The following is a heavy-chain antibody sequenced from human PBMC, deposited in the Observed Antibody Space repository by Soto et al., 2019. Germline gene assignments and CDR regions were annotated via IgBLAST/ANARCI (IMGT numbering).Heavy chain of an antibody. V-gene: IGHV3-53*01. D-gene: IGHD5-18*01. CDR3: AAARRDGYTLGFDY. Sequence: EVQLVESGGGLIQPGGSLRLSCAASGFSVSNDCMTWVRQAPGQGLEWVSIIYSGGGTYYADSVRGRFTISRDNSKNTLFLQMNDLRVEDTAVYYCAAARRDGYTLGFDYWGQGTLVTVSS. CDR1: GFSVSNDC. CDR2: IYSGGGT. J-gene: IGHJ4*02.